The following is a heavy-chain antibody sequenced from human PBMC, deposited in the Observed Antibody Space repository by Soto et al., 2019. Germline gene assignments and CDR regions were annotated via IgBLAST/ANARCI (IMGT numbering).Heavy chain of an antibody. V-gene: IGHV4-59*08. Sequence: SETLSLTCTVSGGSISSYYWSWIRQPPGKGLEWIGYIYYSGSTNYNPSLKSRVTISVDTSKNQFSLKLSSVTAADTAVYYCASWDGGSGSPSGDYWGQGTLVTVSS. CDR1: GGSISSYY. D-gene: IGHD3-10*01. CDR3: ASWDGGSGSPSGDY. J-gene: IGHJ4*02. CDR2: IYYSGST.